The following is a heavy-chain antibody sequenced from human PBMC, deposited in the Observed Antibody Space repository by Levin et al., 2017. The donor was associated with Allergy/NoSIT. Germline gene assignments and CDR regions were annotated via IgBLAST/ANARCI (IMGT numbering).Heavy chain of an antibody. CDR1: GLAISSYA. V-gene: IGHV3-23*01. CDR3: AKEYSASSSDYF. CDR2: VSGSGGA. D-gene: IGHD6-6*01. Sequence: GESLKISCAVSGLAISSYAMSWVRQAPGKGLEWVSGVSGSGGAYYADSVKGRFTVSRDNSKNRVFLQMNRLRGDDTAVYYCAKEYSASSSDYFWGQGTLVTVSS. J-gene: IGHJ4*02.